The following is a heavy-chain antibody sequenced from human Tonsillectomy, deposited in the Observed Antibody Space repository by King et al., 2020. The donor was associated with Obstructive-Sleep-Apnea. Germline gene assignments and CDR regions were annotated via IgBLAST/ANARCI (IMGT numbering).Heavy chain of an antibody. J-gene: IGHJ4*02. D-gene: IGHD3-10*01. V-gene: IGHV3-33*01. CDR1: GFTFRSYG. CDR3: ARDQGSMVWGVIPTGGYFDY. Sequence: VQLVQSGGGVVQPGRSLRLSCAASGFTFRSYGMHWVRQAPGKGLEWVAVIWYDGGNKYYADSVKGRFTISRDNSKNTLYLQMNSLRAEDTAVYYCARDQGSMVWGVIPTGGYFDYWGQGTLVTVSS. CDR2: IWYDGGNK.